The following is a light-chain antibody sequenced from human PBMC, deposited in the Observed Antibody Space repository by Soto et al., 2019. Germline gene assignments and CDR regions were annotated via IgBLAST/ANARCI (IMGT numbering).Light chain of an antibody. CDR1: SSDVGGYNS. J-gene: IGLJ1*01. V-gene: IGLV2-14*03. CDR3: ASYTSSSTYV. Sequence: QSALTQPASVSGSPGQSITISCTGTSSDVGGYNSVSWYQHHPGKAPKLMLSDVSNRPSGVSYRFSGSKSGNTASLTISGLQAEDEADYYCASYTSSSTYVFGSGTKVTVL. CDR2: DVS.